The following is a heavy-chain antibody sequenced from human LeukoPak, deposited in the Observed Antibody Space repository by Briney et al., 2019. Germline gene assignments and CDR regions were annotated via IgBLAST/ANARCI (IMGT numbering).Heavy chain of an antibody. CDR3: ARDKPGYSYGYLYFDY. V-gene: IGHV1-69*05. D-gene: IGHD5-18*01. CDR2: IIPIFGTA. CDR1: GYTFTSYG. J-gene: IGHJ4*02. Sequence: SVKVSCKASGYTFTSYGISWVRQAPGQGLEWMGRIIPIFGTANYAQKFQGRVTITTDESTSTAYMELSSLRSEDTAVYYCARDKPGYSYGYLYFDYWGQGTLVTVSS.